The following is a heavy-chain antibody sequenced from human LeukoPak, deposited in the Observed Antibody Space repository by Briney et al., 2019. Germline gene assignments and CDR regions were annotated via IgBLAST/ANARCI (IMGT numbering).Heavy chain of an antibody. D-gene: IGHD3-22*01. Sequence: SETLSLTCAVCVGSFNGFYWIWPPHAPERRVEWIGEINESGDTKYNPSLKSRVTISVDTSKNQFSLNVKSVTAADTAVYYCARALIVTPASCYMDVWGKGTTVTVSS. CDR1: VGSFNGFY. CDR3: ARALIVTPASCYMDV. CDR2: INESGDT. V-gene: IGHV4-34*01. J-gene: IGHJ6*03.